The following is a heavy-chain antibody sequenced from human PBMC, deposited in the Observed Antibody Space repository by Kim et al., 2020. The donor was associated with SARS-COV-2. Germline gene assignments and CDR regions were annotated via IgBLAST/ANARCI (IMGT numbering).Heavy chain of an antibody. Sequence: VKGRFTISRDNSKNSLYLQMNSLRTEDTALYYCAKDKAAATEDERYGMDVWGQGTTVTVSS. V-gene: IGHV3-43*01. CDR3: AKDKAAATEDERYGMDV. J-gene: IGHJ6*02. D-gene: IGHD6-13*01.